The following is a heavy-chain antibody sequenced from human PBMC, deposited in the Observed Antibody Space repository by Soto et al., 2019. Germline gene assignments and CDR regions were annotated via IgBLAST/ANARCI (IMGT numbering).Heavy chain of an antibody. CDR2: IIPIFGTA. CDR1: GGTFSSYA. CDR3: ARDVARPYYGSGLGGMDV. Sequence: SVKVSCKASGGTFSSYAISWVRQSPGQGLEWMGGIIPIFGTANYAQKFQGRVTITADESTSTAYMELSSLRSEDTAVYYCARDVARPYYGSGLGGMDVWGQGTTVTVSS. D-gene: IGHD3-10*01. V-gene: IGHV1-69*13. J-gene: IGHJ6*02.